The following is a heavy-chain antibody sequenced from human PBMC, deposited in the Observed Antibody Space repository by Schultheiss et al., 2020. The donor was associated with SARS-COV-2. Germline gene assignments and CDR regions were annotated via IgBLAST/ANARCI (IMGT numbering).Heavy chain of an antibody. CDR1: GGSLSGSY. J-gene: IGHJ4*02. D-gene: IGHD4-17*01. Sequence: SQTLSLTCAVSGGSLSGSYWTWIRQSPERGLEWIGEINHSGSTNYNPSLKSRVTISVDTSKNQFSLKLSSVTAADTAVYYCARTDYGDYNFDYWGQGTLVTVSS. CDR2: INHSGST. V-gene: IGHV4-34*01. CDR3: ARTDYGDYNFDY.